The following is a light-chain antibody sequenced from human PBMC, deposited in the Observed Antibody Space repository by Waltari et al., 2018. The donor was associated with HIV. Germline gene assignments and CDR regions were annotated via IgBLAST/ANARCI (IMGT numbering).Light chain of an antibody. J-gene: IGKJ1*01. CDR1: QSISGW. CDR3: LQYNGYSRT. CDR2: KAS. Sequence: DIQMTQSPSTLSASVGDRVTITCRASQSISGWLAWYQQKPGKAPNLLIYKASTLESGVPSRFSGSGSGTEFTLTISSLQPDDFATYYCLQYNGYSRTFGQGTKVEIK. V-gene: IGKV1-5*03.